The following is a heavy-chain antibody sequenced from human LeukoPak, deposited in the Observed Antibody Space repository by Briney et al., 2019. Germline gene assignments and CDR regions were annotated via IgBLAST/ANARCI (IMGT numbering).Heavy chain of an antibody. Sequence: SETLSLTCTVSGGSISSYYGSWIRQPPGKGLEWIGYIYYSGSTNYNPSLKSRVTISVDTSKNQFSLKLSSVTAADTAVYYCARTPIQGYYSYYYMDVWGKGTTVTVSS. CDR3: ARTPIQGYYSYYYMDV. D-gene: IGHD3-3*01. V-gene: IGHV4-59*08. J-gene: IGHJ6*03. CDR1: GGSISSYY. CDR2: IYYSGST.